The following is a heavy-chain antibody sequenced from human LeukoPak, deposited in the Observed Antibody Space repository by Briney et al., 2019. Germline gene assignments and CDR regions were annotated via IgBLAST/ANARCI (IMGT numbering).Heavy chain of an antibody. CDR1: GYTFTGYY. V-gene: IGHV1-2*02. CDR2: INPNSGGP. D-gene: IGHD3-22*01. CDR3: VRRYDSSSYYYELDY. Sequence: GASVKVSCKASGYTFTGYYVHWVRQAPGQGLEWMGWINPNSGGPNYAQKFQGRVTMTRDTSISTAYMELSRLRADDTAVYYCVRRYDSSSYYYELDYWGQGTLVTVSS. J-gene: IGHJ4*02.